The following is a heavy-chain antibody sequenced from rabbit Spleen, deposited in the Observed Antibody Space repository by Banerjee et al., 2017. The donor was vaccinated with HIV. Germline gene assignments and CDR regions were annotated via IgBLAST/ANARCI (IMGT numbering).Heavy chain of an antibody. CDR1: GFDFSSDA. CDR2: IYNGDGST. D-gene: IGHD2-1*01. V-gene: IGHV1S47*01. J-gene: IGHJ4*01. Sequence: EESGGDLVQPEGSLTLTCKVSGFDFSSDAMCWVRQAPGKGPECIACIYNGDGSTYYASWVNGRFTVSKTSSTTVTLQMTSLTAADTATYFCATYVDYDGDFNLWGQGTLVTVS. CDR3: ATYVDYDGDFNL.